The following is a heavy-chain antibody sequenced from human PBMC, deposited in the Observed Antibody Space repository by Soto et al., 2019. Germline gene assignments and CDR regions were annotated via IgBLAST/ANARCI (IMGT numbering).Heavy chain of an antibody. CDR3: AKDPVPYDSSGYFRN. D-gene: IGHD3-22*01. J-gene: IGHJ4*02. CDR2: ISYDGSNK. CDR1: GFTFSSYG. V-gene: IGHV3-30*18. Sequence: QPGGSLRLSCAASGFTFSSYGMHWVRQAPGKGLEWVAVISYDGSNKYYADSVKGRFTISRDNSKNTLYLQMNSLRAEDTAVYYCAKDPVPYDSSGYFRNWGKETLVTV.